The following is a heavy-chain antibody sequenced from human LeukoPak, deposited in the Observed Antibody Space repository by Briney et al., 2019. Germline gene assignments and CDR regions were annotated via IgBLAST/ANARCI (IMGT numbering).Heavy chain of an antibody. CDR1: GFTFSTYG. CDR2: IRNDGSDK. J-gene: IGHJ4*02. V-gene: IGHV3-30*02. D-gene: IGHD3-22*01. CDR3: AKLGYLHYYDSSGPDY. Sequence: PGGSLRLSCAASGFTFSTYGMHWVRQAPGKGLEWVAFIRNDGSDKYYADSVKGRCTISRDNSKKTLYLQMNSLRAEDTAIYYCAKLGYLHYYDSSGPDYWGQGTLVTVSS.